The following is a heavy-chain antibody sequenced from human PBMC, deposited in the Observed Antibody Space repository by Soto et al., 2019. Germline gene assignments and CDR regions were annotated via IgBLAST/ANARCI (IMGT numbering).Heavy chain of an antibody. D-gene: IGHD3-9*01. V-gene: IGHV1-69*13. Sequence: SVKVSCKASGGTFSSYTISWVRQAPGQGLEWMGGIIPIFGTANYAQKFQGRVTITADESTSTAYMELSSLRSEDTAVYYCARDNDWLSPFDAFALWGQGTMVTVSS. CDR3: ARDNDWLSPFDAFAL. CDR1: GGTFSSYT. J-gene: IGHJ3*01. CDR2: IIPIFGTA.